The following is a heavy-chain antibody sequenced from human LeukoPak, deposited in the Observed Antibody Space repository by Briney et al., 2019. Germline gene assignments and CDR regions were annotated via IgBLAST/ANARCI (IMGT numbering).Heavy chain of an antibody. CDR1: GGSFSGYY. V-gene: IGHV4-34*01. CDR3: AREGVVVPAVLPYYMDV. CDR2: INHSGST. J-gene: IGHJ6*03. Sequence: SETLSLTCAVYGGSFSGYYWSWIRQPPGKGLELIGEINHSGSTNYNPSLKSRVTISVDTSKNQFSLKLSSVTAADTAVYYCAREGVVVPAVLPYYMDVWGKGTTVTVSS. D-gene: IGHD2-2*01.